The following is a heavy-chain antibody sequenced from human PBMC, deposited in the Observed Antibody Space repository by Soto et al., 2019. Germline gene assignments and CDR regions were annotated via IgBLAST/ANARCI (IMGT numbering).Heavy chain of an antibody. CDR1: GFTFSSYG. CDR3: AKTGITMVRGAYYFDY. V-gene: IGHV3-30*18. D-gene: IGHD3-10*01. Sequence: GGSLRPSCAASGFTFSSYGMHWVRQAPGKGLEWVAVISYDGSNKYYADSVKGRFTISRDNSKNTLYLQMNSLRAEDTAVYYCAKTGITMVRGAYYFDYWGQGTLVTVSS. J-gene: IGHJ4*02. CDR2: ISYDGSNK.